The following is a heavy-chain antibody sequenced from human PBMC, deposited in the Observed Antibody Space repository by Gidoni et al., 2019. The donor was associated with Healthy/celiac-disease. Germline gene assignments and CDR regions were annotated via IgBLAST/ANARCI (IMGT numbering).Heavy chain of an antibody. CDR1: GFTFSSYG. V-gene: IGHV3-33*01. CDR2: IWYDGSNK. CDR3: ARGNYGDYGMDV. Sequence: SLRLSCAASGFTFSSYGMHWVRQAPGKGLEWVAVIWYDGSNKYYADSVKGRFTISRDNSKNTLYLQMNSLRAEDTAVYYCARGNYGDYGMDVWGQGTTVTVSS. J-gene: IGHJ6*02. D-gene: IGHD4-17*01.